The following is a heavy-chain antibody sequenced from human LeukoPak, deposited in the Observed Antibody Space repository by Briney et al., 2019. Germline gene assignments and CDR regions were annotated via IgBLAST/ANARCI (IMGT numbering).Heavy chain of an antibody. CDR1: GFTFSSYS. J-gene: IGHJ4*02. Sequence: QSGGSLRLSCAASGFTFSSYSMNWVRQAPGKGLEWVSYISSSSGTILYADSVKGRFTISRDNAKNSLYLQMNSLRAEDTAVYYCARGDYFDDSASPVDYWGQGTLVTVSS. CDR3: ARGDYFDDSASPVDY. D-gene: IGHD2/OR15-2a*01. V-gene: IGHV3-48*01. CDR2: ISSSSGTI.